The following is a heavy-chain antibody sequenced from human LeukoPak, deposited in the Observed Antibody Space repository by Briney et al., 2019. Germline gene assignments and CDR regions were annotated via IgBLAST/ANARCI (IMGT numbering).Heavy chain of an antibody. V-gene: IGHV1-2*02. D-gene: IGHD5-12*01. CDR3: AREGSSGQDWYAFDV. CDR2: MYFNSGAT. Sequence: VASVRVSCKASGFSFTGYYVQWLRQAPGQRLEWVGWMYFNSGATRYAPKFQGRVTLTRDTSISTAYMELSSLRTDDTAMYYCAREGSSGQDWYAFDVWGQETLVTVSS. J-gene: IGHJ3*01. CDR1: GFSFTGYY.